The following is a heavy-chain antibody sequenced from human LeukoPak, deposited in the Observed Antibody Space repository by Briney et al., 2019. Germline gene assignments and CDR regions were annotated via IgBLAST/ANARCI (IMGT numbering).Heavy chain of an antibody. Sequence: GGSLRLSCAASGFTFSSYAMSWVRQAPGKGLEWVSAISGSGGSTYYADSVKGRFTISRDNAKNSLYLQMNSLRAEDTAVYYCARVDIVATPYSYYFDYWGQGTLVTVSS. CDR3: ARVDIVATPYSYYFDY. J-gene: IGHJ4*02. V-gene: IGHV3-23*01. CDR2: ISGSGGST. CDR1: GFTFSSYA. D-gene: IGHD5-12*01.